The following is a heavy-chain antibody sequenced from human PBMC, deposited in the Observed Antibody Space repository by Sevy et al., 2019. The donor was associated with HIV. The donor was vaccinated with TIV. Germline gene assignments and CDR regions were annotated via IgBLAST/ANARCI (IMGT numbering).Heavy chain of an antibody. CDR3: AKVLHIVVVPAAMGYYYGMDV. V-gene: IGHV3-30*02. CDR2: IRFDGSIK. J-gene: IGHJ6*02. CDR1: GFTFSTYG. Sequence: GGSLRLSCAASGFTFSTYGMHWVRQAPGKGLEWVAFIRFDGSIKYYTDSVKGRLTISRDNSKNTLYLQMNSLRAEDTAVYFCAKVLHIVVVPAAMGYYYGMDVWGQGTTVTVSS. D-gene: IGHD2-2*01.